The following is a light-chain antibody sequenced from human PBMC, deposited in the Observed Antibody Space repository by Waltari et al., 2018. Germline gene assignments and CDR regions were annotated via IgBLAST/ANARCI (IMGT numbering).Light chain of an antibody. CDR2: EAN. J-gene: IGLJ1*01. V-gene: IGLV2-23*01. Sequence: QSALTQPASVSGSPGQSVTISCTGTSSDVGSYNLVSWYQHHPGKAPKLMIYEANKRPSGVSNRFSGSKSGITASLTISGLQAEDEADYYCCSYAGTTTPYVFGSGTKVTVL. CDR1: SSDVGSYNL. CDR3: CSYAGTTTPYV.